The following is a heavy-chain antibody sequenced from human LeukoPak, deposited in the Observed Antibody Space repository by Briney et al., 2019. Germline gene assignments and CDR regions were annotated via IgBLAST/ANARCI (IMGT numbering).Heavy chain of an antibody. CDR1: GGTFHSYT. CDR2: IIPIFATT. D-gene: IGHD5-12*01. CDR3: ASGTVASMDI. J-gene: IGHJ3*02. Sequence: SVKVSCKASGGTFHSYTINWVRQAPGQGLEWMGGIIPIFATTNYAQKFQGRVTVTADESTSTAYMELSSLSSEDTAVYYCASGTVASMDIWGQGTMVTVSS. V-gene: IGHV1-69*13.